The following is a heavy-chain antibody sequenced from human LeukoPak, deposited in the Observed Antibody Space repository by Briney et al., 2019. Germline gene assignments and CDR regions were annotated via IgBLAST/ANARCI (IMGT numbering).Heavy chain of an antibody. CDR3: ARGRYSYGSLGYYYYYGMDV. J-gene: IGHJ6*02. CDR2: IYYSGST. V-gene: IGHV4-59*01. CDR1: GGSISSYY. Sequence: PSETLSLTCTVSGGSISSYYWSWIRQPPGKGLEWIGYIYYSGSTNYNPSLKSRVTISVDTSKNQFSLKLSSVTAADTAVYYCARGRYSYGSLGYYYYYGMDVWGQGTTATVSS. D-gene: IGHD5-18*01.